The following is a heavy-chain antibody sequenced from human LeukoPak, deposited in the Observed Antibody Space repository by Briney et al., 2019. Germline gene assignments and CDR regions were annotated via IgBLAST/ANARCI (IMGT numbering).Heavy chain of an antibody. V-gene: IGHV3-23*01. J-gene: IGHJ4*02. CDR1: GFTFSSYA. CDR2: ISGSGGST. D-gene: IGHD6-19*01. CDR3: AKDIAVAGYYFDY. Sequence: GGSLRLPCAASGFTFSSYALSWVRQAPGKGLEWVSAISGSGGSTYYADSVKGRFTISRDNSKNTLYLQMNSLRAEDTAVYYCAKDIAVAGYYFDYWGQGTLVTVSS.